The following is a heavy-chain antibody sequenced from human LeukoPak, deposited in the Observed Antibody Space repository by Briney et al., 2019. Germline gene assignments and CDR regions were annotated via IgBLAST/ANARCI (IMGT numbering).Heavy chain of an antibody. CDR3: ARRKDFWSGLINY. Sequence: SETLSLTCTVSGGSIGSSSYYWGWIRQPPGKGLEWIGSIFYSGSTYYNPSLKSRLTMSVDTSKNQFSLKLSSVTAADTAVYYCARRKDFWSGLINYWGQGTLVTVSS. V-gene: IGHV4-39*01. D-gene: IGHD3-3*01. CDR2: IFYSGST. J-gene: IGHJ4*02. CDR1: GGSIGSSSYY.